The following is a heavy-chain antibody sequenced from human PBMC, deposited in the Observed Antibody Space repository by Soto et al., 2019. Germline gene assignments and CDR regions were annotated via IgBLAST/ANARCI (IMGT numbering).Heavy chain of an antibody. CDR3: VRSGITAYPLKNCFDP. D-gene: IGHD3-10*01. Sequence: VGSLRLSCAASGFTFNKFAINWVRQAPGKGLEGVSGLSGSGVSTYYADSVKGRFTISRDNAKNTLYLQMNSLRAEDTAVYYWVRSGITAYPLKNCFDPWGQGTLVTVSS. V-gene: IGHV3-23*01. CDR1: GFTFNKFA. J-gene: IGHJ5*02. CDR2: LSGSGVST.